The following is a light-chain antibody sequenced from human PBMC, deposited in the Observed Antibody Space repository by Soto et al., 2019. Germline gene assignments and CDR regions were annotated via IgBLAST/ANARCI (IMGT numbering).Light chain of an antibody. CDR3: QQGSNWPPGLT. CDR1: QSVSTY. CDR2: DAS. Sequence: EIVLTQSPATLSLSPGERATLSCRASQSVSTYLAWYQQKPGQAPRLLIYDASNRATGIPARFSGSGSGTDFTPTISSLEPEDFGVYYCQQGSNWPPGLTFGGGRKLEIK. V-gene: IGKV3-11*01. J-gene: IGKJ4*01.